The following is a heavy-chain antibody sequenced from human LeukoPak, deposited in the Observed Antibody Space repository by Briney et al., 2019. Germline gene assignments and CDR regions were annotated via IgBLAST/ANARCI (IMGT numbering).Heavy chain of an antibody. CDR2: IQQNGIEK. CDR3: ARDRDGKDL. Sequence: GGSLRLVCAASGFTFRDFWMSWVREAPGKGLEWVANIQQNGIEKYPVEGRFTISRDNVNSLLYLRINSLRADDTAMYYCARDRDGKDLWGQGTLVTVSS. CDR1: GFTFRDFW. J-gene: IGHJ5*02. V-gene: IGHV3-7*03. D-gene: IGHD1-1*01.